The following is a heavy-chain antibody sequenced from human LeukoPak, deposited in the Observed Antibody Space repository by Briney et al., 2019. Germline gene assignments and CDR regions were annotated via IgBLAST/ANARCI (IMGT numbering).Heavy chain of an antibody. CDR1: QFTFSRYD. CDR3: ARDSSGTDY. CDR2: IDIAGDT. D-gene: IGHD6-19*01. Sequence: GGSLRLSCAASQFTFSRYDMHWVRQATGKGLEWVSTIDIAGDTYYPGSVKGRFTISRENAKNSLYLQMNSLRAGDTAVYYCARDSSGTDYWGQGTLVTVSS. V-gene: IGHV3-13*01. J-gene: IGHJ4*02.